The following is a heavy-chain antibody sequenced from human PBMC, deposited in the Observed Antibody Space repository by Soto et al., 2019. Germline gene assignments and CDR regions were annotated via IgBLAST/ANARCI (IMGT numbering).Heavy chain of an antibody. D-gene: IGHD6-19*01. Sequence: QVQLQQSGPRLVKPSQTLSLTCAISGDSVSSDSASWNWIRQSPSRGLEWLGRTYYRSKWYIEYAPSVQSRITINPDTSKNQLSLQLNSLTPEDTAVYYCARSRVFIAVAGMANYYYYYGMDVWGQGTTVTVSS. J-gene: IGHJ6*02. V-gene: IGHV6-1*01. CDR1: GDSVSSDSAS. CDR2: TYYRSKWYI. CDR3: ARSRVFIAVAGMANYYYYYGMDV.